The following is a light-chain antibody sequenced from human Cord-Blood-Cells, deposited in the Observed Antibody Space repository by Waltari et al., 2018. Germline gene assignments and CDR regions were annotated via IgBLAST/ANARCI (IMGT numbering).Light chain of an antibody. CDR1: QSVLYSSNNKNY. Sequence: DLVMTQSPDSLAVVPGQGGNIKRKSSQSVLYSSNNKNYLAWYQQKPGQPPKLLIYWASTRESGVPDRFSGSGSGTDFTLTISSLQAEDVAVYYCQQYYSTPWTFGQGTKVEIK. V-gene: IGKV4-1*01. J-gene: IGKJ1*01. CDR3: QQYYSTPWT. CDR2: WAS.